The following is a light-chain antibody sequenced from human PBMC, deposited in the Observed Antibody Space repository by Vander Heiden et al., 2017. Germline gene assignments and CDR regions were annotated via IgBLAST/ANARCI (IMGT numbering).Light chain of an antibody. CDR2: LGS. CDR1: QSLLHSNGYNY. CDR3: MQALQTPIT. J-gene: IGKJ5*01. V-gene: IGKV2-28*01. Sequence: DIVMTQSPLSLPVNPGGPASISCRSSQSLLHSNGYNYLDWYLQKPGQSPQLLIYLGSNRASGVPDRFSGSGSGTDFTLKISIVDADDVGFYYCMQALQTPITFGQGTRLEIK.